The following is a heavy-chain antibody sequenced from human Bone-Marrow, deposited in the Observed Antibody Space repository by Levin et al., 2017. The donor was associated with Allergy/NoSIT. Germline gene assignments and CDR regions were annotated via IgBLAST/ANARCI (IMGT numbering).Heavy chain of an antibody. D-gene: IGHD5-12*01. CDR2: ISGTGDRT. CDR1: GFTFNTYA. Sequence: GESLKISCAASGFTFNTYAMNWVRQAPGKGLEWVSGISGTGDRTIFADSVNGRFSISRDNSKNIMYLQMNDLRVEDTAVYYCAKDRRGWGGGYDWYFDFWGHGTLVTVSS. J-gene: IGHJ4*01. V-gene: IGHV3-23*01. CDR3: AKDRRGWGGGYDWYFDF.